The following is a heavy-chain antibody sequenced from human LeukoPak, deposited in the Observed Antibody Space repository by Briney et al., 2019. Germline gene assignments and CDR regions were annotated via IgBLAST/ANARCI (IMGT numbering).Heavy chain of an antibody. D-gene: IGHD6-13*01. CDR1: GFTFSTYS. CDR3: ARRLSSSWQPKYYVDY. V-gene: IGHV3-48*01. CDR2: TSSSSSTI. Sequence: GGSLRLSCAASGFTFSTYSLNWVRQAPGKGLEWVSYTSSSSSTIYYADSVKGRFTISRDNAKNSLYLQMSSLRADDTAVYYCARRLSSSWQPKYYVDYWGQGTLVTVSS. J-gene: IGHJ4*02.